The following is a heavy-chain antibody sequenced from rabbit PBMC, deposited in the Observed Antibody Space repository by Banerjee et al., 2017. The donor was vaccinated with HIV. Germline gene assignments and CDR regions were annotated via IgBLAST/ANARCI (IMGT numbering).Heavy chain of an antibody. D-gene: IGHD4-2*01. Sequence: QEQLEESGGGLVKPEGSLTLTCKASGFSFSNRYVMCWVRQAPGKGLEWIACIDNGDGSTYYASWAKGRFTISKTSSTTVTLQMTSLTVADTATYFCARDGIGDAGYGSLALWGPGTLVTVS. J-gene: IGHJ4*01. V-gene: IGHV1S45*01. CDR1: GFSFSNRYV. CDR2: IDNGDGST. CDR3: ARDGIGDAGYGSLAL.